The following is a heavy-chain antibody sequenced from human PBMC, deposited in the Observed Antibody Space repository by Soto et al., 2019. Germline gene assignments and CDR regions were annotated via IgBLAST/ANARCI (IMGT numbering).Heavy chain of an antibody. CDR3: ARSSTAYCSGSTCYGSYSAY. D-gene: IGHD2-2*01. J-gene: IGHJ4*02. V-gene: IGHV4-59*01. CDR2: IYSSGST. Sequence: SDTLSLTCIVSGASISGYYWSWIRKPPGKGLEWVGYIYSSGSTYYNPSLKSRVTISVDKSKNQFSLQLNSVTGADTAVYYCARSSTAYCSGSTCYGSYSAYWGQGTLVTVSS. CDR1: GASISGYY.